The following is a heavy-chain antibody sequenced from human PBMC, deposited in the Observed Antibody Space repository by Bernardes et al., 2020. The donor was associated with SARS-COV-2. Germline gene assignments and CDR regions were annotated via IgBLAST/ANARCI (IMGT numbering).Heavy chain of an antibody. Sequence: GWPLRPSCAASGFTFRSYGMHWVRQAPGKGLEWVAVISYDGSNKYYADSVKGRFTISRDNSKNTLYLQMNSLRAEDTAVYYCAKDHYCSSTSCYDGKGYYYYYGMDVWGQGTTVTVSS. CDR2: ISYDGSNK. V-gene: IGHV3-30*18. CDR1: GFTFRSYG. J-gene: IGHJ6*02. CDR3: AKDHYCSSTSCYDGKGYYYYYGMDV. D-gene: IGHD2-2*01.